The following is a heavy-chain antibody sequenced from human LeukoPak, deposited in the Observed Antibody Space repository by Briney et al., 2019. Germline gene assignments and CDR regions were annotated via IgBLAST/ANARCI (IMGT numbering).Heavy chain of an antibody. J-gene: IGHJ5*02. CDR3: ARGPYYDFWSGYYTSPRDNWFDP. D-gene: IGHD3-3*01. Sequence: ASVKVSCKASGYTFTSYGISRVRQAPGQGLEWMGWISAYNGNANYAQKLQGRVTMTTDTSTSTAYMELRSLRSDDTAVYYCARGPYYDFWSGYYTSPRDNWFDPWGQGTLVTVSS. CDR1: GYTFTSYG. CDR2: ISAYNGNA. V-gene: IGHV1-18*01.